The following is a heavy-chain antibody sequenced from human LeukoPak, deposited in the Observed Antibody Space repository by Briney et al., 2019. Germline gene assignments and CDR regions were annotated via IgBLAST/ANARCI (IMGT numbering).Heavy chain of an antibody. D-gene: IGHD1-26*01. CDR1: GFTFSSHG. V-gene: IGHV3-30*03. J-gene: IGHJ4*02. CDR3: ARDLLGATVY. Sequence: PGGSLRLSCAASGFTFSSHGMNWVRQAPGKGLEWVAVISYDGSNKYYADSVKGRFTISRDNSKNTLYLQMNSLRAEDTAVYYCARDLLGATVYWGQGTLVTVSS. CDR2: ISYDGSNK.